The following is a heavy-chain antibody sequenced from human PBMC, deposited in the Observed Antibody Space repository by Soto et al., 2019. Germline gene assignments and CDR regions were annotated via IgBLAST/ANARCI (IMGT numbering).Heavy chain of an antibody. J-gene: IGHJ3*01. Sequence: QFTLKESGPSLVKPTETLTLTCTLSGFSLSTSGVAVCWVRQTPGKAMEWLAIIFWDDDKRYSTSLKSRLIITKDISRNQVVLTLTNLDPVDTATYYCAHSPYSITSKGTFDVWGQGTMVIVSS. V-gene: IGHV2-5*02. D-gene: IGHD5-18*01. CDR1: GFSLSTSGVA. CDR3: AHSPYSITSKGTFDV. CDR2: IFWDDDK.